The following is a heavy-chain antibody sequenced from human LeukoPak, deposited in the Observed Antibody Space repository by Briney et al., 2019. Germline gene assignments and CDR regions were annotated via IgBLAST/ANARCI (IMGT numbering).Heavy chain of an antibody. J-gene: IGHJ6*03. CDR2: IYRSGST. CDR1: GYSISSGYY. V-gene: IGHV4-38-2*02. D-gene: IGHD1-26*01. CDR3: ARTGAGYYYYYMDV. Sequence: PSETLSLTCIVSGYSISSGYYWGWIRQPPGKGLEWFGTIYRSGSTYSNPSLRGRVTISVDTSKNQFSLKLSSVTAADTAVYYCARTGAGYYYYYMDVWGKGTTVTVSS.